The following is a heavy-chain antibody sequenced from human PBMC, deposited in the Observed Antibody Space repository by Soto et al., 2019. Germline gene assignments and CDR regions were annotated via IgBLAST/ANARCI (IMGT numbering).Heavy chain of an antibody. D-gene: IGHD6-19*01. Sequence: QVPLVQSGAEVKKPGASVKVSCKASGYTFTSYDINWVRQATGQGLEWMGWMNPNSGNTGYAQKFQGRVTMTRNTSISTAYMELSSLRSEDTAVYYCARGGSGWYLSSGWFDPWGQGTLVTVSS. CDR3: ARGGSGWYLSSGWFDP. CDR1: GYTFTSYD. J-gene: IGHJ5*02. CDR2: MNPNSGNT. V-gene: IGHV1-8*01.